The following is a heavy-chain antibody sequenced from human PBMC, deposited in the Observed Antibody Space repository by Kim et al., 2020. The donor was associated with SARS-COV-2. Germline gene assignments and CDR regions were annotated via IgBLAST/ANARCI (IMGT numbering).Heavy chain of an antibody. Sequence: YYADSVKGRFTISRDNSKNTLYLQMNSLRAEDTAVYYCAAGRGYYYGMDVWGQGTTVTVSS. J-gene: IGHJ6*02. CDR3: AAGRGYYYGMDV. D-gene: IGHD1-26*01. V-gene: IGHV3-33*01.